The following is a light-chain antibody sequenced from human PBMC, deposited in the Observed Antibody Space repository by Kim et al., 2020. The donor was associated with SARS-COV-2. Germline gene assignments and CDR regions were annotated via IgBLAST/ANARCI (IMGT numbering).Light chain of an antibody. CDR3: SSYTTRNTWV. V-gene: IGLV2-14*03. J-gene: IGLJ3*02. CDR2: DVS. CDR1: SSDIGDYNS. Sequence: GQSITISCTETSSDIGDYNSASWFQQYPGKAPKLIIYDVSRRASGISNRFSGSKSGNAASLTISGLLTEDEADYYCSSYTTRNTWVFGGGTQLTVL.